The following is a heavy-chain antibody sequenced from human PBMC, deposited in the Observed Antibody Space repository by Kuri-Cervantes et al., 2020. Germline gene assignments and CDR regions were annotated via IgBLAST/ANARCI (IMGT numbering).Heavy chain of an antibody. V-gene: IGHV4-30-4*01. CDR1: GGSISSGDYY. CDR3: AREELLGDFDY. Sequence: LRLSCTVSGGSISSGDYYWSWIRQPPGKGLEWIGYIYYSGSTYYNPSLKSRVTISVDTSKNQFSLKLSSVTAADTAVYYCAREELLGDFDYWGQGTLVTVSS. J-gene: IGHJ4*02. CDR2: IYYSGST. D-gene: IGHD1-26*01.